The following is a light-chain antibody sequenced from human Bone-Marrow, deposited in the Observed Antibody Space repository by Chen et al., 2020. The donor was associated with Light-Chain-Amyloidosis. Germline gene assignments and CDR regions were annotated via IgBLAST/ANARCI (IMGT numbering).Light chain of an antibody. CDR2: DVT. CDR3: SSYTTTSAPLI. CDR1: SSDIGGYNY. J-gene: IGLJ2*01. Sequence: QSALTQPASVSGSPGQSITISCTGTSSDIGGYNYVFWYQQHPGRAPKLMIYDVTNRPSGVSNRVSGSKSGNTASLTISGLQAEDEADYYCSSYTTTSAPLIFGGGTKLTVL. V-gene: IGLV2-14*03.